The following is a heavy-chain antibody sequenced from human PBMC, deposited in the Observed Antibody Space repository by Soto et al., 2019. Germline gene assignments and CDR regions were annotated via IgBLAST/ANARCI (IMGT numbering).Heavy chain of an antibody. CDR2: IYHSGST. Sequence: SETLSLTCAVSGGSISSGGYSWSWIRQPPGKGLEWIGYIYHSGSTYYNPSLKSRVTISVDRSKNQFSLKLSSVTAADTAVYYYSIYFDYWGQGTLVTVSS. V-gene: IGHV4-30-2*01. J-gene: IGHJ4*02. CDR1: GGSISSGGYS. CDR3: SIYFDY. D-gene: IGHD3-3*02.